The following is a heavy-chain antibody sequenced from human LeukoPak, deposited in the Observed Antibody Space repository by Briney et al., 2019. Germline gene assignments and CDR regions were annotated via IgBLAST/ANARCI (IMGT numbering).Heavy chain of an antibody. V-gene: IGHV1-69*04. D-gene: IGHD6-13*01. J-gene: IGHJ6*02. CDR3: AREIAAAGGYYYYYGMDV. CDR2: IIPILGTA. CDR1: GGTFSSYA. Sequence: ASVKVSCKASGGTFSSYAISWVRQAPGQGLEWMGRIIPILGTANYAQKFQGRVTITADKSTSTAYMELSSLRSEDTAVYYCAREIAAAGGYYYYYGMDVWGQGTTVTVSS.